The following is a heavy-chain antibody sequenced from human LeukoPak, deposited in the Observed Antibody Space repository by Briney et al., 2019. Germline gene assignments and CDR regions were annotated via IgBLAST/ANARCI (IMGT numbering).Heavy chain of an antibody. J-gene: IGHJ5*02. CDR2: IYTSGST. CDR3: ARVVLGSGSYYTT. V-gene: IGHV4-61*02. Sequence: SETLSLTCTVSGGSISSGSYYWSWIRQPAGKGLEWIGRIYTSGSTNYNPSLKSRVTISVDTSKNQFSLKLSSVTATDTAVYYCARVVLGSGSYYTTWGQGTLVTVSS. D-gene: IGHD3-10*01. CDR1: GGSISSGSYY.